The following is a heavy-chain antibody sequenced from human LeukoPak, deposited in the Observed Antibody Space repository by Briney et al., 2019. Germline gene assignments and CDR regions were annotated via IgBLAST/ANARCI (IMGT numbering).Heavy chain of an antibody. J-gene: IGHJ4*02. CDR2: IDYTGTT. CDR3: ARLKAVTGTCDYFDY. CDR1: GGSVSSYH. V-gene: IGHV4-59*02. Sequence: PSETLSLTCTVSGGSVSSYHWSWIRQPPGKGLEWIAYIDYTGTTNYGTSLKSRVTISLDTAKKQFSLILTSVTSADTAVYFWARLKAVTGTCDYFDYWGQGILVTVSS. D-gene: IGHD6-19*01.